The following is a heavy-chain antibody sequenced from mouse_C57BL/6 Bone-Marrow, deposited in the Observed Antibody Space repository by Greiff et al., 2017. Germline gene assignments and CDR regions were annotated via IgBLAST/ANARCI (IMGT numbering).Heavy chain of an antibody. CDR3: ARWGYGSRGVAY. V-gene: IGHV1-50*01. D-gene: IGHD1-1*01. CDR1: GYTFTSYW. J-gene: IGHJ3*01. CDR2: IDPSDSYT. Sequence: QVQLQQPGAELVKPGASVKLSCKASGYTFTSYWMQWVKQRPGPGLEWIGEIDPSDSYTNYNQKFKGKATLTVDTSSSPAYMQLSSLTSEGSAVYYCARWGYGSRGVAYWGQGTLVTVSA.